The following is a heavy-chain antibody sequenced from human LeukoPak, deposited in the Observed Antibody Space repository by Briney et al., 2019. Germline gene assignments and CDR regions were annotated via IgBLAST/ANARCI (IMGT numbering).Heavy chain of an antibody. V-gene: IGHV4-59*01. CDR2: IYYSGST. CDR3: ARGRYYYGSGSRAIRFDY. J-gene: IGHJ4*02. D-gene: IGHD3-10*01. Sequence: SETLSLTCTVSGGSISSYYWSWIRQPPGKGLEWIGYIYYSGSTNYNPSLKSRVTISVDTSKNQFSLKLSSVTAADTAVYYCARGRYYYGSGSRAIRFDYWGQGTLVTVSS. CDR1: GGSISSYY.